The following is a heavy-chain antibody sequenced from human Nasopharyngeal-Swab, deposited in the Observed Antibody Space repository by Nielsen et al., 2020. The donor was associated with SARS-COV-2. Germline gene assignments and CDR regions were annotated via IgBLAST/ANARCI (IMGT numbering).Heavy chain of an antibody. CDR3: HLSSGYDGYINY. Sequence: GESLKISCAASGFSFSTYTMNWGRQAPGKGLEWVAVIWYDGTNKFYADSVKGRFTISRDNSKNTLYLQMNSLRAEDTAMYYCHLSSGYDGYINYWGQGTLVTVSS. CDR2: IWYDGTNK. D-gene: IGHD3-22*01. J-gene: IGHJ4*02. V-gene: IGHV3-33*08. CDR1: GFSFSTYT.